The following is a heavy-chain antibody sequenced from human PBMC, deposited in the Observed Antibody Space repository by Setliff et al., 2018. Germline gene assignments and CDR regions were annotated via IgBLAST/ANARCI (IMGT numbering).Heavy chain of an antibody. V-gene: IGHV3-30*02. Sequence: GGSLRLSCAASGFTFSNYGMHWVRQAPGKGLEWVAFIRYDGSNKYYADSVKGRFTISRDNSKNTLYLQMTSLRAEDTAVYYCAVDANYYYVSGSYFEYWGQGTLVTVSS. CDR1: GFTFSNYG. CDR2: IRYDGSNK. CDR3: AVDANYYYVSGSYFEY. J-gene: IGHJ4*02. D-gene: IGHD3-10*01.